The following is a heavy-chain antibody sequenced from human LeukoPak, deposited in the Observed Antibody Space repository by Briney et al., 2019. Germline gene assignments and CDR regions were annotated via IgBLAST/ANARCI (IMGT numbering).Heavy chain of an antibody. CDR1: GLTFSGYA. CDR3: AKSPYSSSTGGYFFDH. V-gene: IGHV3-23*01. J-gene: IGHJ4*02. Sequence: PAGSLSLSCAASGLTFSGYAMSWVRQAPGKGLEWISTISGSSYKTYYGDSVKGRFTTSRDNSDNTLYLQINSLRAEDTAIYYCAKSPYSSSTGGYFFDHWGQGSLVTVSS. D-gene: IGHD6-6*01. CDR2: ISGSSYKT.